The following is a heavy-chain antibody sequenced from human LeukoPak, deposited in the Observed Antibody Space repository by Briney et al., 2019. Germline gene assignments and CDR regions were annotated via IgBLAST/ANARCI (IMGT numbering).Heavy chain of an antibody. CDR2: IYNSGTT. V-gene: IGHV4-39*07. Sequence: SETLSLTCTVSGGSISSSSYNWGWIRQPPGKGLEWIGSIYNSGTTSYNPSLKSRVTISIDTSKSQFSLKLSSVTAADTAVYYCATHEYSSSFDYRGQGNLVTVSS. D-gene: IGHD6-6*01. CDR1: GGSISSSSYN. J-gene: IGHJ4*02. CDR3: ATHEYSSSFDY.